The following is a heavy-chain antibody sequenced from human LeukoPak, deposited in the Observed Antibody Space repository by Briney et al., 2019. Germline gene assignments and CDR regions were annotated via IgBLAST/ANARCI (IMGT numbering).Heavy chain of an antibody. D-gene: IGHD3-10*01. CDR2: IYHSGST. V-gene: IGHV4-4*02. CDR1: GGSISSSNW. J-gene: IGHJ4*02. Sequence: SGTLSLTCAVSGGSISSSNWWSWVRQPPGKGLEWIGEIYHSGSTNYNLSLKSRVTISVDKSKNQFSLKLSSVTAADTAVYYCARDGIRFGELLKEFDYWGQGTLVTVSS. CDR3: ARDGIRFGELLKEFDY.